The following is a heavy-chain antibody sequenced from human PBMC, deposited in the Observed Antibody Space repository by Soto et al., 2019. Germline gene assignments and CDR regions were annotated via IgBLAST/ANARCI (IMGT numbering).Heavy chain of an antibody. CDR2: AHDSGYA. CDR1: GGSLSTYY. J-gene: IGHJ5*02. V-gene: IGHV4-59*12. Sequence: PSETLSLTCTVSGGSLSTYYWTWIRQPPGKGLEWIGYAHDSGYANYRPSLKSRVTISLDTSKNQISLNLNSVTAADTAVYYCARAPPRGGWYAPWGQGILVTVS. D-gene: IGHD3-10*01. CDR3: ARAPPRGGWYAP.